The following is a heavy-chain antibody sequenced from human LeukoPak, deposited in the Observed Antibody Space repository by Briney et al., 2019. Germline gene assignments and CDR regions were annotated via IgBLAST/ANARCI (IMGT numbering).Heavy chain of an antibody. CDR1: GFTVSTNY. J-gene: IGHJ3*02. Sequence: GSLRLSCAASGFTVSTNYMNWVRQAPGKGLEWVSVLFSGGSTYYADSVKGRFTISRDNSKNTVYLQMNSPRAEDTAVYYCARDRTPATRGFDIWGQGTVVTVSS. CDR2: LFSGGST. V-gene: IGHV3-66*01. CDR3: ARDRTPATRGFDI. D-gene: IGHD1-26*01.